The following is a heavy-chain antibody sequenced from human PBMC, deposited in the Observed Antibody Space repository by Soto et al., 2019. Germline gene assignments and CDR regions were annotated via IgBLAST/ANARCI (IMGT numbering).Heavy chain of an antibody. V-gene: IGHV4-59*01. D-gene: IGHD2-15*01. J-gene: IGHJ4*02. CDR2: IYYSGST. CDR1: GGSISSYY. Sequence: PSETLSLTCTVSGGSISSYYWSWIRQPPGKGLEWIGYIYYSGSTNYNPSLKSRVTISVDTSKNQFSLKLSSVTAADTAVYYCARAVAPALFDYWGQGTLVTVSS. CDR3: ARAVAPALFDY.